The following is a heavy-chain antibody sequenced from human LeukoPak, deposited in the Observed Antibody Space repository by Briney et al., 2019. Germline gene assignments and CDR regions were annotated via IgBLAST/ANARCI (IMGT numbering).Heavy chain of an antibody. CDR3: ARGSEQWLVQTPFDY. J-gene: IGHJ4*02. V-gene: IGHV4-38-2*02. CDR2: IYHSGST. D-gene: IGHD6-19*01. CDR1: GYSISSGYY. Sequence: SETLSLTCTVSGYSISSGYYWGWIRPPPGKGLEWIGSIYHSGSTYYNPSLKSRVTISVDTSKNQFSLKLSSVTAADTAVYYCARGSEQWLVQTPFDYWGQGTLVTVSS.